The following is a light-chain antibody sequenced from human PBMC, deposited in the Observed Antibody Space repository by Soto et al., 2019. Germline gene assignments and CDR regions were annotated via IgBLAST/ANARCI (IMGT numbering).Light chain of an antibody. V-gene: IGLV2-8*01. CDR3: SSYAGSNWYV. Sequence: QSALTQPPFASGSPGQSVTISCTGTNSDVGGYNYVSWYQQYPGKAPKLIIYEVNERPSGVPDRFSGSKSGNTASLTVSGLQTADEADYYCSSYAGSNWYVFGTGTKVTVL. J-gene: IGLJ1*01. CDR1: NSDVGGYNY. CDR2: EVN.